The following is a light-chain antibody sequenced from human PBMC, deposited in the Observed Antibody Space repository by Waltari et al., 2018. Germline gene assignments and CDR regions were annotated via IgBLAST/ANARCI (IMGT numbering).Light chain of an antibody. CDR2: DVS. CDR3: SSYITTNTLEL. CDR1: SSDVGTYNY. J-gene: IGLJ3*02. Sequence: QSALTQPASVSGSPGQSITISCTGTSSDVGTYNYVPRYQQHPGKAPKLLIYDVSYRPSGVSYLFSGSKSGNTASLTISGLQAEDEADYYCSSYITTNTLELFGGGTSLTVL. V-gene: IGLV2-14*03.